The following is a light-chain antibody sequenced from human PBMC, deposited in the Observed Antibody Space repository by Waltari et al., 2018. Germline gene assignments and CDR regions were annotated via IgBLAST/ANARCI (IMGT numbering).Light chain of an antibody. Sequence: AVQLTQSPSSLSASVGDSVTITCRASQGITDELGWYQQKPGKAPKLLIYAASSLETGVPSRFSGSGSGTGFTLTINGLQPEDFATYYCQQDYSYPITFGGGTKVEIK. CDR2: AAS. V-gene: IGKV1-6*01. CDR1: QGITDE. J-gene: IGKJ4*01. CDR3: QQDYSYPIT.